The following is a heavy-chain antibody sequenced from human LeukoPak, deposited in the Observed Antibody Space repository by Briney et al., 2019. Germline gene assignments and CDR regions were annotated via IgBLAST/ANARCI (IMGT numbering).Heavy chain of an antibody. Sequence: GGSLRLSCAASGFTFSSYWMSWVRQAPGKGLEWVANIKQDRSEKYYVDSVKGRFTISRDNAKNSLYLQMNSLRAEDTAVYYCARPIAAAGTANYGMDVWGQGTTVTVSS. CDR3: ARPIAAAGTANYGMDV. D-gene: IGHD6-13*01. J-gene: IGHJ6*02. V-gene: IGHV3-7*01. CDR2: IKQDRSEK. CDR1: GFTFSSYW.